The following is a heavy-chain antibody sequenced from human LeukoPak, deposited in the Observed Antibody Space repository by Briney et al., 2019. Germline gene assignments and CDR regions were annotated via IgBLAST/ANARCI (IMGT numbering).Heavy chain of an antibody. Sequence: GASVKVSCKASGGTFSSYAISWVRQAPGQGLEWMGGIIPIFGTANYTQKFQGRVTITRDTSASTAYMELSSLRSEDTAVYYCARMTISGGSYWGQGTLVTVSS. D-gene: IGHD3-16*01. CDR1: GGTFSSYA. V-gene: IGHV1-69*05. CDR3: ARMTISGGSY. J-gene: IGHJ4*02. CDR2: IIPIFGTA.